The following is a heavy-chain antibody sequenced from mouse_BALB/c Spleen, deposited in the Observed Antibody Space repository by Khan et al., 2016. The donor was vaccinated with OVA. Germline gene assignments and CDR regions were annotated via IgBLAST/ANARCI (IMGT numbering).Heavy chain of an antibody. Sequence: VQLKESGPGLVKPSQSLSLTCTVTGYSITSDYAWNWIRQFPGNKLEWMGYISYSGNNKYNPSLKSRVSITRDTSKNQFFLQLNSVHIEDTATYYCARIYGGDFDYWGQGTTLTVSS. CDR2: ISYSGNN. CDR1: GYSITSDYA. CDR3: ARIYGGDFDY. J-gene: IGHJ2*01. V-gene: IGHV3-2*02. D-gene: IGHD1-1*01.